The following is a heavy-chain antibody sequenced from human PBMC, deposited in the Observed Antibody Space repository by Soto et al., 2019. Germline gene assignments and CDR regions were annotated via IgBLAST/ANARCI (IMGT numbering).Heavy chain of an antibody. CDR1: GFTFSSYG. Sequence: PGGSLRLSCAASGFTFSSYGMHWVRQAPGKGLEWVAVIWYDGSNKYYADSVKGRFTISRDNFKNTLYLQMNSLRAEDTAVYYCARQGIAVAGKAFDIWGQGTMVTVSS. CDR2: IWYDGSNK. CDR3: ARQGIAVAGKAFDI. J-gene: IGHJ3*02. D-gene: IGHD6-19*01. V-gene: IGHV3-33*01.